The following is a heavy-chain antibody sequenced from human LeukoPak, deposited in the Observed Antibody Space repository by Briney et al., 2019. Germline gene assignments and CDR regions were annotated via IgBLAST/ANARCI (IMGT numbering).Heavy chain of an antibody. CDR2: IYYTGAT. J-gene: IGHJ4*02. Sequence: SETLSLTCTVSRVSISNYYWTWLPLPPGKVLEWFGYIYYTGATYYNPSQKSGAIISVTTTNNQFSLKLTFMPAADAAVYYCARAGYSYATGHQFDYWGQGALVTVSS. D-gene: IGHD5-18*01. CDR1: RVSISNYY. V-gene: IGHV4-59*01. CDR3: ARAGYSYATGHQFDY.